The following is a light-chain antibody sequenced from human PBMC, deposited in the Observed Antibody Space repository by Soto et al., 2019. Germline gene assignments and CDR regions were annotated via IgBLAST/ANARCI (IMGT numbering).Light chain of an antibody. CDR2: GAS. V-gene: IGKV3-15*01. CDR3: QHYNNWPPWT. CDR1: QSVKSN. J-gene: IGKJ1*01. Sequence: EIVMTQSPATLSVSPGERVTLSCRASQSVKSNLAWYQQKFGQAPRILIYGASTRATGVPARFSGSGSGTEFTLTISSLQSEDFAVYYSQHYNNWPPWTFGQGTKVEI.